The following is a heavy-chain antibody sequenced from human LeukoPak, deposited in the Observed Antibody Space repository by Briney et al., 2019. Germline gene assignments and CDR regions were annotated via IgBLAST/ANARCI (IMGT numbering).Heavy chain of an antibody. CDR3: ARGGVVPAAKYGLY. V-gene: IGHV3-23*01. CDR2: ISDSSGST. D-gene: IGHD2-2*01. J-gene: IGHJ4*02. CDR1: GFSFRSYG. Sequence: GGSLRLSCAASGFSFRSYGMSWVRQAPGKGLEWVSVISDSSGSTYYADSAKGRFTISRDNSKTTLYLRMNSLRAEDTAVYYCARGGVVPAAKYGLYWGQGTLVTVSS.